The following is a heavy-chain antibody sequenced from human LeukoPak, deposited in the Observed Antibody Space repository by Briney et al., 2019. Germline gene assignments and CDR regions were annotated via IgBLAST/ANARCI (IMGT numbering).Heavy chain of an antibody. Sequence: PGGSLRLSCAASGFTYSSYWMHWVRQAPGKGLVWVSRINSDGSSTSYADSVKGRFTISRDNAKNTLYLQMNSLRAEDTAVYYCTRVDSSGWYSPWGQGTLVTVSS. D-gene: IGHD6-19*01. CDR3: TRVDSSGWYSP. CDR2: INSDGSST. V-gene: IGHV3-74*01. J-gene: IGHJ5*02. CDR1: GFTYSSYW.